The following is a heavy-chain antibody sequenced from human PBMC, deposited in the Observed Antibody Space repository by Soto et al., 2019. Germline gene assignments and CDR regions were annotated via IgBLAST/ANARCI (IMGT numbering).Heavy chain of an antibody. D-gene: IGHD2-15*01. CDR3: ARDRDVDTAMVTKKACSGGSCSNYYYYSMDV. CDR2: ISYDGSNK. CDR1: GFTFSSYA. V-gene: IGHV3-30-3*01. Sequence: PGGSLRLSCAASGFTFSSYAMHWVRQAPGKGLEWVAVISYDGSNKYYADSVKGRFTIPRDNSKNTLYLQMNSLRAEDTAVYYCARDRDVDTAMVTKKACSGGSCSNYYYYSMDVWGQGTTVTVSS. J-gene: IGHJ6*02.